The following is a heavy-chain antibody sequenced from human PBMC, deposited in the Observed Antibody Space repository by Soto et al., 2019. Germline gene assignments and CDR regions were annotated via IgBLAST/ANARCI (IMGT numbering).Heavy chain of an antibody. J-gene: IGHJ4*02. CDR3: AKAYEYSSSSGRLAGFDY. V-gene: IGHV3-23*01. CDR2: ISGSGGST. Sequence: EVQLLESGGGLVQPGGSLRLSCAASGFTFSSYAMSWVRQAPGKGLEWVSAISGSGGSTYYADSVKGRFTISRDNSKNTLYLQMNSLRAEDTAVYYCAKAYEYSSSSGRLAGFDYWGQGTLVTVSS. D-gene: IGHD6-6*01. CDR1: GFTFSSYA.